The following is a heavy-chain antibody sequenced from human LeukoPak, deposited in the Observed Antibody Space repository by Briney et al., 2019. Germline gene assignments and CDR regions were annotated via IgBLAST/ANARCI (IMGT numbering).Heavy chain of an antibody. Sequence: SETLSLTCTVSGGSISSSSYYWGWIRQPPGKGLEWIDSIYYSGSTLYNSSLTSRVTISVDTSKNQFSLRLNSVTAADTAVYYCARQLGAYSYPFDIWGQGTKVTVSS. CDR2: IYYSGST. CDR3: ARQLGAYSYPFDI. V-gene: IGHV4-39*01. J-gene: IGHJ3*02. D-gene: IGHD3-16*01. CDR1: GGSISSSSYY.